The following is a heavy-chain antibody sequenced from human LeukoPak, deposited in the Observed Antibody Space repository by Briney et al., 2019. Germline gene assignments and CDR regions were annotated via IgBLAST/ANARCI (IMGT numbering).Heavy chain of an antibody. J-gene: IGHJ4*02. D-gene: IGHD2-15*01. V-gene: IGHV3-21*01. Sequence: PGGSLRLSCAASGFTFSSYSMNWVRQAPGKGLEWVSSISSSSSYIYYADSVKGRFTISRDNAKNTLYLQMNSLRPEDTAVYYCARGDCSGGSCYLDYWGQGTLVTVSS. CDR2: ISSSSSYI. CDR1: GFTFSSYS. CDR3: ARGDCSGGSCYLDY.